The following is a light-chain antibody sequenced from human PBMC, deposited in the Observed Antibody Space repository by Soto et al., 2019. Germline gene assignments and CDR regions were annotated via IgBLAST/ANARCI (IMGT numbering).Light chain of an antibody. Sequence: QSALTQPASVSGSPGQSITISCTATSSDVGSFNYVSWYQHHPGKAPKLMIYEVTSRPSGVSNRFSGSKSGNTASLTISGLQAEDEADYYCVSYATSTTLYVFGSGTKLHRP. J-gene: IGLJ1*01. CDR2: EVT. CDR3: VSYATSTTLYV. CDR1: SSDVGSFNY. V-gene: IGLV2-14*01.